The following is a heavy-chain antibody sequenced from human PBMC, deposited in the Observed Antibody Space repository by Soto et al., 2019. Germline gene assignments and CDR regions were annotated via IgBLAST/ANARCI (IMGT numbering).Heavy chain of an antibody. D-gene: IGHD2-15*01. J-gene: IGHJ5*02. CDR1: GFTFSSYW. CDR3: ARVRSVVVVAATPEWFDP. Sequence: EVQLVESGGGLVQPGGSLRLSCAASGFTFSSYWMHWVRQAPGKGLVWVSRINSDGSSTSYADSGKGRFTISRDNAKNTLYLQMNSLRAEDTAVYYCARVRSVVVVAATPEWFDPWGQGTLVTVSS. CDR2: INSDGSST. V-gene: IGHV3-74*01.